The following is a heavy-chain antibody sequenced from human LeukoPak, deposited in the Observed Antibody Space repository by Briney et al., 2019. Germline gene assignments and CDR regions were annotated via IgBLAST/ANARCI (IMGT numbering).Heavy chain of an antibody. CDR3: ARIAAAGTFDY. CDR2: IYHSGIT. J-gene: IGHJ4*02. D-gene: IGHD6-13*01. V-gene: IGHV4-30-2*02. CDR1: GGSINNNDYY. Sequence: SETLSLTCSVSGGSINNNDYYWSWIRQPPGKGLEWIGYIYHSGITYYNPSLKSRVTISVDTSKNQFSLKLSSVTAADTAVYYCARIAAAGTFDYWGQGTLVTVSS.